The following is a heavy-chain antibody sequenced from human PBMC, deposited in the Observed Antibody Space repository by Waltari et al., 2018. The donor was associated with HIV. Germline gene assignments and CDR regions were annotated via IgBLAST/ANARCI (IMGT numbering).Heavy chain of an antibody. CDR1: GGSFSTYA. CDR2: ITPIFGTA. CDR3: ARSGRNSGSGSYVPYYFDY. Sequence: QVQLVQSGAEVKKPGSSVKVSCKASGGSFSTYAISWVRQAPGQGLEWMGGITPIFGTASYAQKFQGRVTSTADESSSTAYMELSSLRSDDTAVYYCARSGRNSGSGSYVPYYFDYWGQGTLLTVSS. D-gene: IGHD3-10*01. V-gene: IGHV1-69*13. J-gene: IGHJ4*02.